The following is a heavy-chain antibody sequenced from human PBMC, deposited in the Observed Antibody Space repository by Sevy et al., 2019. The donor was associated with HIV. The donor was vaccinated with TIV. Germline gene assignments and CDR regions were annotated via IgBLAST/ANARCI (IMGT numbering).Heavy chain of an antibody. CDR3: AREQRPGSKSDYFDS. V-gene: IGHV3-7*01. CDR1: GFTFSNYW. J-gene: IGHJ4*02. Sequence: GGSLRLSCAASGFTFSNYWMSWVRQAPGKGLECVANINQDGSEKYYLDSVKGRFIVSRDNAKNSLYLQMNSLRAEDPAVYYCAREQRPGSKSDYFDSWGQGTLVTVSS. CDR2: INQDGSEK. D-gene: IGHD1-7*01.